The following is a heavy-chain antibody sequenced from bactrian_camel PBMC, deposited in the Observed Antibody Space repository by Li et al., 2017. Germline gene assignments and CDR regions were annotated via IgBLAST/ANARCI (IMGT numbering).Heavy chain of an antibody. V-gene: IGHV3S40*01. J-gene: IGHJ4*01. Sequence: VQLVESGGGLVQPGGSVRLSCAAPGFMSWVRQAPGKGQEWVSSIDFGCRNTYIADSLKGRFAISRNNNENTVYLDINSLKPDDTAVYYCAQAAGWGATMDRCRNQGTQVTVS. D-gene: IGHD5*01. CDR1: GF. CDR2: IDFGCRNT.